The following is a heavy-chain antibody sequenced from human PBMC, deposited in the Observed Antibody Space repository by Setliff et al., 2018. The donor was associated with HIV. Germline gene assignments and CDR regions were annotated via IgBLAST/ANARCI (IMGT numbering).Heavy chain of an antibody. CDR2: TSYDGSNK. D-gene: IGHD1-26*01. CDR3: AKDLWRSGSLDY. V-gene: IGHV3-30-3*01. J-gene: IGHJ4*02. CDR1: GFTFGSYA. Sequence: GGSLRLSCAASGFTFGSYAMHWVRQAPGKGLEWVAVTSYDGSNKYYADSVKGRFTLSRGNSKNTLYLQMNGLRVEDTAVYYCAKDLWRSGSLDYWGQGTLVTVSS.